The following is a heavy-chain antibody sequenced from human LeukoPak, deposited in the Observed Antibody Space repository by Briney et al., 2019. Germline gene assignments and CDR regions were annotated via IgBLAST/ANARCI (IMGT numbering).Heavy chain of an antibody. Sequence: GGSLRLSCAASGFTFSSYGMSWVRQAPGKGLEWVSSIFPSGGEIHYADSVRGRFTISRDNSKSTLSLQMNSLRAEDTAVYYCAKGSSSWYTYYYFDYWGQGTLVTVSS. CDR2: IFPSGGEI. D-gene: IGHD6-13*01. V-gene: IGHV3-23*01. J-gene: IGHJ4*02. CDR3: AKGSSSWYTYYYFDY. CDR1: GFTFSSYG.